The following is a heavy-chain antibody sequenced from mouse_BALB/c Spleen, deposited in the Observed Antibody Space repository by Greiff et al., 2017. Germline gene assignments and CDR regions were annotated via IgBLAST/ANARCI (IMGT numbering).Heavy chain of an antibody. CDR1: GYTFTDYE. Sequence: QVQLQQSGAELVRPGASVTLSCNASGYTFTDYEMHWVKQTPVHGLEWIGAIDPETGGTAYNQKFKGKATLTADKSSSTAYMELRRLTSEDSAVYCCARRDYDDGYAMDYWDQGTSDTVST. J-gene: IGHJ4*01. D-gene: IGHD2-4*01. V-gene: IGHV1-15*01. CDR3: ARRDYDDGYAMDY. CDR2: IDPETGGT.